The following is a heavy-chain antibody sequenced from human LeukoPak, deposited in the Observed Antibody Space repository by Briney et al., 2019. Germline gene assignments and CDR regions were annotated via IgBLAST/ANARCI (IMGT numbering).Heavy chain of an antibody. J-gene: IGHJ4*02. CDR2: ISSSSSYI. V-gene: IGHV3-21*01. CDR1: GFTFSSYS. CDR3: ARGPAANSGNYYVGDY. D-gene: IGHD1-26*01. Sequence: PGGSLRLSCAASGFTFSSYSMNWVRQAPGKGLEWVSSISSSSSYIYYADSVKGRFTISRDNAKNSLYLLMNSLRAEDTAVYYCARGPAANSGNYYVGDYWGQGTLVTVSS.